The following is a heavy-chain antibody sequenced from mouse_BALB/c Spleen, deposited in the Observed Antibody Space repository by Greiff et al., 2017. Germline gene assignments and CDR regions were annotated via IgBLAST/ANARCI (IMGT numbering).Heavy chain of an antibody. CDR3: ARYYGSPWFAY. CDR1: GFTFSSYA. Sequence: DVKLVESGGGLVKPGGSLKLSCAASGFTFSSYAMSWVRQTPEKRLEWVASISSGGSTYYPDSVKGRFTISRDNARNILYLQMSSLRSEDTAMYYCARYYGSPWFAYWGQGTLVTVSA. J-gene: IGHJ3*01. V-gene: IGHV5-6-5*01. D-gene: IGHD1-1*01. CDR2: ISSGGST.